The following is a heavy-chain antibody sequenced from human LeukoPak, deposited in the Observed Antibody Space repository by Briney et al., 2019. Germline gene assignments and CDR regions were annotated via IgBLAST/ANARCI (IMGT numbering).Heavy chain of an antibody. CDR1: GFTFTSYG. Sequence: GSVKVSCTASGFTFTSYGISWVRQAPGQGLEWMGWISAYNGNTNYAQKLQGRVTMTTDTSTSTAYMELSSLRSDDTAVYYCARDGFLDYVWGSYRYTRFDYWGEGTLVTVSS. CDR2: ISAYNGNT. CDR3: ARDGFLDYVWGSYRYTRFDY. J-gene: IGHJ4*02. D-gene: IGHD3-16*02. V-gene: IGHV1-18*04.